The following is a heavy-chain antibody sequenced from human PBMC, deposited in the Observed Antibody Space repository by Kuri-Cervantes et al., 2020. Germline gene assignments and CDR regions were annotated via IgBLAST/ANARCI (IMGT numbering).Heavy chain of an antibody. CDR1: GFTFSSYA. D-gene: IGHD4-11*01. Sequence: SLKISCAASGFTFSSYAMHWVRQAPGKGLEWVAVISYDGSNKYYADSVKGRFTISRDNSKNTLYLQMNSLRAEDTAVYYCARDILRADDYSNSSAFDYWGQGTLVTVSS. CDR2: ISYDGSNK. J-gene: IGHJ4*02. V-gene: IGHV3-30*07. CDR3: ARDILRADDYSNSSAFDY.